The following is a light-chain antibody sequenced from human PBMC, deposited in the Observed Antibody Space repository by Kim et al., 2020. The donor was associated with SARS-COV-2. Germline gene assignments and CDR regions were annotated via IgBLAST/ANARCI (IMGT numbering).Light chain of an antibody. Sequence: PGQRATPSHGTSRTFSNYLAWYQQTPGQAPRLLIYDASNRPTGIPVRFSGSGSGTDFSLTNSDLEPEDFSEYYCQYRRTFGQGTKVDIK. V-gene: IGKV3-11*01. CDR1: RTFSNY. CDR2: DAS. J-gene: IGKJ1*01. CDR3: QYRRT.